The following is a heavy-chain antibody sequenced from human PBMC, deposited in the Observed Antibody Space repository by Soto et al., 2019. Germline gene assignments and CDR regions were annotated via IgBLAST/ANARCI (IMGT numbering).Heavy chain of an antibody. D-gene: IGHD2-2*01. CDR1: GFTFSSYA. V-gene: IGHV3-23*01. J-gene: IGHJ4*02. Sequence: GGSLRLSCAASGFTFSSYAMSWVRQAPGKGLEWVSAISGSGGSTYYADSVKGRFTISRDNSKNTLYLQMNSLRAEDTAVYYCATTPWGCSSTSCPDYWGQGTLVTVSS. CDR2: ISGSGGST. CDR3: ATTPWGCSSTSCPDY.